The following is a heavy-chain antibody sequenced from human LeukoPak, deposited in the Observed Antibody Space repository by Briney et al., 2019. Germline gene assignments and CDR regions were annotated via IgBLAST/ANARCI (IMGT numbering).Heavy chain of an antibody. J-gene: IGHJ4*02. CDR1: GYTFSSYA. CDR2: IRGSGGST. V-gene: IGHV3-23*01. CDR3: TRSFRGYDFYYFDY. Sequence: RGSLRHSCAASGYTFSSYAMNRGRRAPGKGLEKVSSIRGSGGSTFYTDSVKGRFTISRDNSKNTLYLQMKSLRADDTAVYYCTRSFRGYDFYYFDYWGQGILVTVSS. D-gene: IGHD5-12*01.